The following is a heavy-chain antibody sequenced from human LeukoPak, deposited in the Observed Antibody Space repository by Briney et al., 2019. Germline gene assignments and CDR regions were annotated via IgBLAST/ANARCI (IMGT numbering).Heavy chain of an antibody. D-gene: IGHD3-3*01. Sequence: PSETLSLTCTVSGGSISSYYWSWIRQPPGKGLEWIGYIYYSGSTNYNPSLKSRVTISVDASKNQFSLKLSSVTAADTAVYYCARGGNYDFWSVYPYYFDYWGQGTLVTVSS. CDR1: GGSISSYY. CDR3: ARGGNYDFWSVYPYYFDY. CDR2: IYYSGST. V-gene: IGHV4-59*01. J-gene: IGHJ4*02.